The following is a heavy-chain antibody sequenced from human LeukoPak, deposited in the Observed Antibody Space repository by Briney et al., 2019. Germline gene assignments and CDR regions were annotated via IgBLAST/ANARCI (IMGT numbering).Heavy chain of an antibody. J-gene: IGHJ5*02. CDR1: GYTFTSYD. CDR2: MNPNSGNT. V-gene: IGHV1-18*01. D-gene: IGHD6-19*01. CDR3: ARVAVAGARWFDP. Sequence: ASVKVSCKASGYTFTSYDINWVRQATGQGLEWMGWMNPNSGNTNYAQKLQGRVTMTTDTSTSTAYMELRSLRSDDTAVYYCARVAVAGARWFDPWGQGTLVTVSS.